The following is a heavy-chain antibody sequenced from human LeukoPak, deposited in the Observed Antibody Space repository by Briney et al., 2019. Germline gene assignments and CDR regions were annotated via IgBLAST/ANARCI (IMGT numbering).Heavy chain of an antibody. CDR2: FDPEDGET. V-gene: IGHV1-24*01. CDR1: GYTLTELS. J-gene: IGHJ4*02. D-gene: IGHD6-19*01. CDR3: ATGSSGPYYFDY. Sequence: ASVKVSCKVSGYTLTELSMYWVRQAPGKGLEWMGGFDPEDGETIYAQKFQGRVTMTEDTSTDTAYMELSSLRSEDTAVYYCATGSSGPYYFDYWGQGTLVTVSS.